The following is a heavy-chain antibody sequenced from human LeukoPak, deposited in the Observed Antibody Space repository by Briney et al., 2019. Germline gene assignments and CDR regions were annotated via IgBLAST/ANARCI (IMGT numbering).Heavy chain of an antibody. CDR2: INHSGST. J-gene: IGHJ5*02. Sequence: PSETLSLTCTVSGGSISSSSYYWGWIRQPPGTGLEWIGEINHSGSTNYNPSLKSRVTISVDTSKNQFSLKVNSVTAADTAVYYCARRGYTYGWGWFDPWGQGTLVTVSS. CDR1: GGSISSSSYY. V-gene: IGHV4-39*07. D-gene: IGHD5-18*01. CDR3: ARRGYTYGWGWFDP.